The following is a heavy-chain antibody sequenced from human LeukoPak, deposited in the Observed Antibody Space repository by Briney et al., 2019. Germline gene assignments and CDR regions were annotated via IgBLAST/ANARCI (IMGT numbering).Heavy chain of an antibody. J-gene: IGHJ2*01. V-gene: IGHV3-30*02. Sequence: PGGSLRLSCAASGFTFSRYGMHWVRQAPGKGLEWVAFIRYDGSNKYYADSVKGRFTISRDNSKNTLYLQMNSLRAEDTAVYYCARVYYSNSYDYWYFDLWGRGTLVTVSS. CDR3: ARVYYSNSYDYWYFDL. CDR2: IRYDGSNK. CDR1: GFTFSRYG. D-gene: IGHD6-13*01.